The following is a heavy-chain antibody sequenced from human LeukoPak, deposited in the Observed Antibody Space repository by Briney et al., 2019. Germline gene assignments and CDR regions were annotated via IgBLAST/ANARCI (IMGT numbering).Heavy chain of an antibody. Sequence: QPGGSLTLSCAASGFTFSSYWMHWVRQAPGKGLVWVSRISSDGRTTTYADSVRGRFTIYRDNAKNTLYLQMNSLRAEDTAVYYCAREYSSWFDYWGQGTLVSVSS. D-gene: IGHD6-6*01. CDR1: GFTFSSYW. CDR2: ISSDGRTT. V-gene: IGHV3-74*01. CDR3: AREYSSWFDY. J-gene: IGHJ4*02.